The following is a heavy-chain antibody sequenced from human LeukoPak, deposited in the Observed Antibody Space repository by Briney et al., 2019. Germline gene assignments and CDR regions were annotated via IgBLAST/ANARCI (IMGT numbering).Heavy chain of an antibody. D-gene: IGHD3-16*01. V-gene: IGHV3-30-3*01. CDR1: GFTFSSYA. CDR3: ARDPWGY. J-gene: IGHJ4*02. Sequence: GGSLRLSCAASGFTFSSYAMHWVRQAPGKGLEWVAVISYDGSNKYYADSVKGRFTISRGNSKNTLYLQMNSLRAEDTAVYYCARDPWGYWGQGTLVTVSS. CDR2: ISYDGSNK.